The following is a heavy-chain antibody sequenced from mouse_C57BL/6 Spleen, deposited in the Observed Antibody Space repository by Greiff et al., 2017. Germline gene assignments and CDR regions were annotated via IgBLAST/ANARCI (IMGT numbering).Heavy chain of an antibody. J-gene: IGHJ4*01. Sequence: VQLQQPGAELVRPGSSVKLSCKASGYTFTSYWMHWVKQRPIQGLEWIGNIDPSDSETHYNQKFKDKATLTVDKSSSTAYMQLSSLTSEDSAVYDCARGDGSRLYYYAMDYWGQGTSVTVSS. CDR1: GYTFTSYW. D-gene: IGHD1-1*01. CDR3: ARGDGSRLYYYAMDY. V-gene: IGHV1-52*01. CDR2: IDPSDSET.